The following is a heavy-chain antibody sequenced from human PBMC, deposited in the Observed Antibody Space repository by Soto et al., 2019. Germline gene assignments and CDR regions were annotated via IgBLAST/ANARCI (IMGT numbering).Heavy chain of an antibody. CDR1: GFTFSSYG. CDR3: AREYSYGSDWFDP. D-gene: IGHD5-18*01. J-gene: IGHJ5*02. Sequence: GGSLRLSCAASGFTFSSYGMHWVRQAPGKGPEWVAVIWYDGSNKYYADSVKGRFTISRGNSKNTLYLQMNSLRAEDTAVYYCAREYSYGSDWFDPWGQGTLVTVSS. CDR2: IWYDGSNK. V-gene: IGHV3-33*01.